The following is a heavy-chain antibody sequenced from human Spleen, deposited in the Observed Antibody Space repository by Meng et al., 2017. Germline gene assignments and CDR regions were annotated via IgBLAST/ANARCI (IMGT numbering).Heavy chain of an antibody. CDR1: GYTFAGYY. CDR2: VNPSSGGT. V-gene: IGHV1-2*06. J-gene: IGHJ4*02. CDR3: ARGTPGRSYSDY. D-gene: IGHD3-10*01. Sequence: QVQLVQSGAEVKKPGASVKVSCKTSGYTFAGYYIHWVRQAPGQGLEWMGRVNPSSGGTNYAQKFQGRVTMTSDTSISTADMELRSLRSDDTAVYYCARGTPGRSYSDYWGPGTLVTVSS.